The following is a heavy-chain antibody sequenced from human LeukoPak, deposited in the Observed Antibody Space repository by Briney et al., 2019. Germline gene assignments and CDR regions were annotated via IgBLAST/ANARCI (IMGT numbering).Heavy chain of an antibody. CDR3: ARGYSSGWYFDY. V-gene: IGHV3-21*01. D-gene: IGHD6-19*01. CDR1: GFTFSSYS. Sequence: PGGSLRLSCAASGFTFSSYSMNWAREATGKGVEWVSSISSSSSYIYYADSVEGRSTISRDNAKNSLYLQMNSLRAEDTAVYYCARGYSSGWYFDYWGQGTLVTVSS. CDR2: ISSSSSYI. J-gene: IGHJ4*02.